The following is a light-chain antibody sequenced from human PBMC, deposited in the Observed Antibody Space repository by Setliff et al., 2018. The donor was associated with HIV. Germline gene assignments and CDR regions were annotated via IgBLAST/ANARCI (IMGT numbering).Light chain of an antibody. CDR2: DVT. J-gene: IGLJ2*01. CDR3: CSYAGNYILI. V-gene: IGLV2-11*01. Sequence: QSALTQPHSVSGSPGQSVTISCTGTSSDVGAYNWVSWYQQYPGNVPKLLIYDVTRRPSGVPDRFSGSKSGITASLTTSGLQAEDEADYYCCSYAGNYILIFGGGTKVTVL. CDR1: SSDVGAYNW.